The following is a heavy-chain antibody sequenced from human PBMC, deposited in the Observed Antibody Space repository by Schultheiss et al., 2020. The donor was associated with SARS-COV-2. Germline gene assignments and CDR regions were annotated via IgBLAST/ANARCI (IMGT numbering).Heavy chain of an antibody. CDR1: GGSISSYY. CDR3: ARGGRGVRVGTTGDY. D-gene: IGHD1-26*01. CDR2: IYYRGNT. Sequence: SQTLSLTCTVSGGSISSYYWSWIRQPPGKGLEWIGYIYYRGNTNYNPSLKSRVTISVDTSKTQFSLKLSSVTAADTAVYYCARGGRGVRVGTTGDYWGQGTLVTVSS. J-gene: IGHJ4*02. V-gene: IGHV4-59*01.